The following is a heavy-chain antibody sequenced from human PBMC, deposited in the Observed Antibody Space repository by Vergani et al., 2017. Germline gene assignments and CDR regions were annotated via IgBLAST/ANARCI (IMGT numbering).Heavy chain of an antibody. CDR2: IIPIFGTA. J-gene: IGHJ6*02. CDR3: ARDCSADYSEGPDYDYYYGMDV. V-gene: IGHV1-69*01. Sequence: QVQLVQSGAEVKKPGSSVKVSCKASGGTFSSYAISWVRQAPGQGLEWMGGIIPIFGTANYAQKFQGRVTITADESTSTAYMELSSLRSEDTAVYYCARDCSADYSEGPDYDYYYGMDVWGQGP. CDR1: GGTFSSYA. D-gene: IGHD4-11*01.